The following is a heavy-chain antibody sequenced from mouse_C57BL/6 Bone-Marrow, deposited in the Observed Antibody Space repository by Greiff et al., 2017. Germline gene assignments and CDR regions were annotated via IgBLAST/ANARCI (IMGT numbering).Heavy chain of an antibody. CDR3: AREDYYGSRRYFDG. D-gene: IGHD1-1*01. J-gene: IGHJ1*03. CDR2: INPGSGGT. V-gene: IGHV1-54*01. CDR1: GYAFTNYL. Sequence: QVQLQQSGAELVRPGTSVKVSCKASGYAFTNYLIAWVKQRPGQGLEWIGVINPGSGGTNYNEKFKGKATLTADKSSSTAYMQLSSLTSEDSAVYFCAREDYYGSRRYFDGWGTGTTVTVSS.